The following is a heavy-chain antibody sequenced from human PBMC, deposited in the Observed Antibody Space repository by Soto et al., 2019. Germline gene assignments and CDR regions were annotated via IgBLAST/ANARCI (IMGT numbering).Heavy chain of an antibody. CDR1: GDSVSGNSAA. CDR3: ARELPYYVSSDSCLDY. Sequence: SQTLSLTCAISGDSVSGNSAAWNWIRQSPSRGLEWLGRTYYRSKWYNDYAVSVKSRITVTPDTSKNQFFLHLNSVTPEDTAVYYCARELPYYVSSDSCLDYWGQGARVNVSS. CDR2: TYYRSKWYN. D-gene: IGHD3-16*01. J-gene: IGHJ4*02. V-gene: IGHV6-1*01.